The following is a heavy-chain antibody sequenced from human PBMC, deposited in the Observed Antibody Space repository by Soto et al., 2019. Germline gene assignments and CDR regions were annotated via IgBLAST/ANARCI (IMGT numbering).Heavy chain of an antibody. CDR1: GGSISSGGYY. Sequence: PSETLSLTCTVSGGSISSGGYYWSWIRQHPGKGLEWIGYIYYSGSTYYNPSLKSRVTISVDTSKNQFSLKLSSVTAADTAVYYCAREGLAAAGTENWFYPWGQGTLVTVSS. CDR2: IYYSGST. D-gene: IGHD6-13*01. V-gene: IGHV4-31*03. J-gene: IGHJ5*02. CDR3: AREGLAAAGTENWFYP.